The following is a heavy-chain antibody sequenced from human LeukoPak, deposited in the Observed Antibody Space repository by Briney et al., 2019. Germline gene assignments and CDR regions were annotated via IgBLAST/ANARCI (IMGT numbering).Heavy chain of an antibody. CDR1: GFTFSSYG. J-gene: IGHJ4*02. D-gene: IGHD3-16*01. Sequence: GGSLRLSCAASGFTFSSYGMHWVRQAPGKGLEWVAVISYDGSNKYYADSVKGRFTISRDNSKNTLYLQMNSLRAEDTAVYYCARCAGGAIFDYWGQGTLVTVSS. CDR3: ARCAGGAIFDY. V-gene: IGHV3-30*03. CDR2: ISYDGSNK.